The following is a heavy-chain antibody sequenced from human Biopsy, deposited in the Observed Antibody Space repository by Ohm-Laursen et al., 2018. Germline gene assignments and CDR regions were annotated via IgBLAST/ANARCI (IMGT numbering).Heavy chain of an antibody. Sequence: GTLSLTCGVYGGSFSGYYCSWIRQPPGKGLEWIGEINDSGRTNYNPSLRNRVTFSVDTSKNQFSLKLSSVTAADTAVYYYARGTNYYGSGRNRHWFDPWGQGTQVTVSS. CDR3: ARGTNYYGSGRNRHWFDP. V-gene: IGHV4-34*01. J-gene: IGHJ5*02. D-gene: IGHD3-10*01. CDR2: INDSGRT. CDR1: GGSFSGYY.